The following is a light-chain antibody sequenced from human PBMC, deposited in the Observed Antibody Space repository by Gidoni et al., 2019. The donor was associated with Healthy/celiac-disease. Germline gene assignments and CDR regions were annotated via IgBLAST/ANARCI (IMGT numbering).Light chain of an antibody. CDR3: SSYTSSSTLS. V-gene: IGLV2-14*01. CDR1: SSYVGGYSY. Sequence: QSALTQPAPVSGSPGQSITISCTGTSSYVGGYSYVSWYQQHPGKAPKLMIYDVSNRPSGVSNRFSGSKSGNTASLTISGLQAEDEADYYCSSYTSSSTLSFGGGTKLTVL. J-gene: IGLJ2*01. CDR2: DVS.